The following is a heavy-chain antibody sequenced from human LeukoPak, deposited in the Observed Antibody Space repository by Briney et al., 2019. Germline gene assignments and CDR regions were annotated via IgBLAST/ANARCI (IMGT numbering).Heavy chain of an antibody. CDR3: ARDLSVVPDYYYGMDV. CDR1: GGTFSSYA. Sequence: GSSVKVSCKASGGTFSSYAISWVRQAPGQGLEWMGGIIPIFGTANYAQKFQGRVTITADESTSTAYMELSSLRSEDTAVYYCARDLSVVPDYYYGMDVWGQGTTATVSS. V-gene: IGHV1-69*01. J-gene: IGHJ6*02. CDR2: IIPIFGTA. D-gene: IGHD2-2*01.